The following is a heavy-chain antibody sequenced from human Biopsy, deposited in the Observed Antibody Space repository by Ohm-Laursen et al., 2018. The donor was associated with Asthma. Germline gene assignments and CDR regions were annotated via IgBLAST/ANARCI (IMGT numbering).Heavy chain of an antibody. CDR1: GYTFTSYY. Sequence: ASVNAACQASGYTFTSYYMHWGRQAPGHGIEGMGMINPFGGSSNFAQKFQGRLTMTRDTSTRTVYMELSSLRSEDTAVYYCAREATSGEVPFGYFYALDVWGEGTTVTVSS. CDR2: INPFGGSS. CDR3: AREATSGEVPFGYFYALDV. J-gene: IGHJ6*04. D-gene: IGHD2-2*01. V-gene: IGHV1-46*01.